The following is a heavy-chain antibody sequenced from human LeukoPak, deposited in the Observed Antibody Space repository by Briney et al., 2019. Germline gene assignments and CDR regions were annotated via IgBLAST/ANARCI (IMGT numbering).Heavy chain of an antibody. J-gene: IGHJ3*02. CDR3: ARGRGWGTFDI. CDR2: IGTAGDT. D-gene: IGHD3-10*01. V-gene: IGHV3-13*04. Sequence: PGGSLRLSCGASAFTFSSYYMHWVRQGTGKGLEWVTAIGTAGDTYYPGSVKGRFTTSRENAKNSLYLQMNSLRVGDTAVYYCARGRGWGTFDIWGQGTMVTVSS. CDR1: AFTFSSYY.